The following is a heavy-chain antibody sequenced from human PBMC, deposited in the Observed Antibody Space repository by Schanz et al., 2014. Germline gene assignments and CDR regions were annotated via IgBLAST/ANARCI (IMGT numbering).Heavy chain of an antibody. J-gene: IGHJ3*02. CDR2: IRQEGSEK. Sequence: EVQLVESGGGLVQPGESLRVSCAASGFTFRNYWMSWVRQAPGKGLEWVANIRQEGSEKYYLDSVKGRFTVSRDDAKNSLYLQMNSLRAEDTAVYYCARWRVGGLNILADDYDIWGQGTEVIVSS. D-gene: IGHD5-12*01. CDR1: GFTFRNYW. CDR3: ARWRVGGLNILADDYDI. V-gene: IGHV3-7*03.